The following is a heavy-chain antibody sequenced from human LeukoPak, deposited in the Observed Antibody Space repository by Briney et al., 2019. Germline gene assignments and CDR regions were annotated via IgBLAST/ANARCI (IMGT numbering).Heavy chain of an antibody. CDR2: IVVGSGNT. J-gene: IGHJ6*04. D-gene: IGHD4-11*01. CDR1: GFTFTSSA. Sequence: SVKVSCKASGFTFTSSAVQWVRQARGQRLEWIGWIVVGSGNTNYAQKFQERVTITRDMSTSTAYMELSSLRSEDTAVYYCAAEIKVNYYYYGMDVWGKGTTVTVSS. V-gene: IGHV1-58*01. CDR3: AAEIKVNYYYYGMDV.